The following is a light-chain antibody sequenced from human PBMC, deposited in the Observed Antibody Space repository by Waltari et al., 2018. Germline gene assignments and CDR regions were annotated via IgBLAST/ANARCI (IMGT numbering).Light chain of an antibody. Sequence: DVVMTQSPLSLPVTLGQPASISCRSSQSLVHSDGKTYLIWLQQRPGQSPRRLIYKVSNRDSGVPDRFSASGSGTDFTLKISRVEAEDVGVYYCMQGTHWPLYTFGQGTKLEIK. J-gene: IGKJ2*01. CDR1: QSLVHSDGKTY. CDR2: KVS. CDR3: MQGTHWPLYT. V-gene: IGKV2-30*02.